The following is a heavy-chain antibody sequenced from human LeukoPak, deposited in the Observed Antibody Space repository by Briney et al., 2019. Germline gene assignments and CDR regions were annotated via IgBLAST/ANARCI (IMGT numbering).Heavy chain of an antibody. J-gene: IGHJ4*02. CDR3: AKDFRSVNQYYFDY. Sequence: GGSLRLSCAASGFAFSSYAMSWVRQAPGKGLEWVSAISGSGGSTYYADSVKGRFTISRDNSKNTLYLQMNSLRAEDTAVYYCAKDFRSVNQYYFDYWGQGTLVTVSS. CDR2: ISGSGGST. V-gene: IGHV3-23*01. CDR1: GFAFSSYA.